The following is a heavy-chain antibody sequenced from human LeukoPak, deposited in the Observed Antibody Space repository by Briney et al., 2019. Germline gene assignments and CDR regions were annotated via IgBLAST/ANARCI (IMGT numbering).Heavy chain of an antibody. D-gene: IGHD2-15*01. CDR3: ARGAMVAATRSFYYGMDI. V-gene: IGHV4-59*08. CDR2: FFYSGST. J-gene: IGHJ6*02. CDR1: GGSISSYY. Sequence: NPSETLSLTCTVSGGSISSYYWSWIRQPPGKGLEWIGYFFYSGSTYYNPSLKSRVTISVDTSKNQFSLKLSSVTAADTAVYYCARGAMVAATRSFYYGMDIWGQGTTVTVSS.